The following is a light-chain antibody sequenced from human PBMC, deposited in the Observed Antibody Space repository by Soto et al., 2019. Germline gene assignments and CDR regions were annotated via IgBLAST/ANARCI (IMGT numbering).Light chain of an antibody. CDR3: SSYAGRNNFV. CDR1: ISDVGGYNY. V-gene: IGLV2-8*01. CDR2: EVN. Sequence: QSVLTQPPSASGSPGQSVTISCTGTISDVGGYNYVSWYRQHPGKAPKLMIYEVNKRPSGVPDRFSGSKSGNTASLTVSGLQAEDEADYFCSSYAGRNNFVFGGGTKVTVL. J-gene: IGLJ2*01.